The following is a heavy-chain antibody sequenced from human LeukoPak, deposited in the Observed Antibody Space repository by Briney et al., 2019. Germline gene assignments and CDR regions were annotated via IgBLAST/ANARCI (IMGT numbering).Heavy chain of an antibody. J-gene: IGHJ4*02. CDR3: ARGSSVTANNFDC. CDR2: IKQDESEK. D-gene: IGHD4-11*01. Sequence: GGSLRLSCAASGFTFSSYWMSWVRQAPGKGLEWVANIKQDESEKYYVDSVKGRFTISRDNAKNSLYLQMNSLRAEDTAVYYCARGSSVTANNFDCWGQGTLVTVSS. V-gene: IGHV3-7*01. CDR1: GFTFSSYW.